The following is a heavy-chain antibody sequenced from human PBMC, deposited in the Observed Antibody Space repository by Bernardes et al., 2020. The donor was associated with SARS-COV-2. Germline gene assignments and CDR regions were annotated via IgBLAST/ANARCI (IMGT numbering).Heavy chain of an antibody. D-gene: IGHD6-13*01. CDR3: ARTRTTISTAGIPVDY. Sequence: ASEKVSCKASGYTFTGYFIHWVRQAPGQRLEWMGWINPNTGGTTYVQKFQGRVTMTRDTSITTAYMELSRLGSDDTAIYFCARTRTTISTAGIPVDYWGQGTLVTVSS. V-gene: IGHV1-2*02. CDR2: INPNTGGT. J-gene: IGHJ4*02. CDR1: GYTFTGYF.